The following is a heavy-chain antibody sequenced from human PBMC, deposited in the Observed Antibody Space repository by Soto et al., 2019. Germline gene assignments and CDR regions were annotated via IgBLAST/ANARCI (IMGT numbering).Heavy chain of an antibody. CDR2: IYPGDSDT. J-gene: IGHJ3*02. V-gene: IGHV5-51*01. CDR1: GYSFATYW. D-gene: IGHD2-15*01. CDR3: ATSRWTSGYCSGGRCPGAFDI. Sequence: GESLKISCQGSGYSFATYWIGWVRQMPGKGLEWMGIIYPGDSDTRFNPSFQGRVTISADKSISTAYLQWSSLKASDTAIYFCATSRWTSGYCSGGRCPGAFDIWGQGTMVTVSS.